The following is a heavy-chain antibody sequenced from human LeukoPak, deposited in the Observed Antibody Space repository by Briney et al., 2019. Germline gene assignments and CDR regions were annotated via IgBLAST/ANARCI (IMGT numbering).Heavy chain of an antibody. D-gene: IGHD6-13*01. V-gene: IGHV4-39*07. CDR1: GGSISSSSYY. CDR2: IYYSGST. J-gene: IGHJ4*02. CDR3: AGLTPAGTSGDY. Sequence: PSETLSLTCTVSGGSISSSSYYWGWIRQPPGKGLEWIGSIYYSGSTYYNPSLKSRVTISVDTSKNQFSLKLSSVTAADTAVYYCAGLTPAGTSGDYWGQGTLVTVSS.